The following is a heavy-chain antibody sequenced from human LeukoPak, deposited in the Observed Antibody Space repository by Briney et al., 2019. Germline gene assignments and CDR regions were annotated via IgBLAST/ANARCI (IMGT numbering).Heavy chain of an antibody. Sequence: NPGGSLRLSCAASGFTFSGYGMHWVRQAPGKGLEWVTFIRYDERNKYYADSVKGRFTISRDNSKNTLYLQMNSLRAEDTAVYYCARGGSYLSAFDIWGQGTMVTVSS. D-gene: IGHD1-26*01. CDR2: IRYDERNK. V-gene: IGHV3-30*02. CDR1: GFTFSGYG. J-gene: IGHJ3*02. CDR3: ARGGSYLSAFDI.